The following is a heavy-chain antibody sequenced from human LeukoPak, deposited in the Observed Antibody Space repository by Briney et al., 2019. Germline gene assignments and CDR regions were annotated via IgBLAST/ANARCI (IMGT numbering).Heavy chain of an antibody. D-gene: IGHD1-1*01. CDR2: IWYDGRNE. J-gene: IGHJ4*02. CDR3: AVGLELDY. V-gene: IGHV3-33*01. Sequence: PGGSLRLSCAASGFMFSSYGMHWVRQAPGKGLEWVAVIWYDGRNEDYADSVKGRFTISRDNSKNTLYLEMNSLRAEDTAVYYCAVGLELDYWGQGTLVTVSS. CDR1: GFMFSSYG.